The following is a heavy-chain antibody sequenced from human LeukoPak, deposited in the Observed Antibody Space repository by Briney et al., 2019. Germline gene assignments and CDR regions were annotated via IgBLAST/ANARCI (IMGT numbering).Heavy chain of an antibody. CDR3: ARGLCSGGSCYHAAGYYGMDV. CDR2: INHSGST. J-gene: IGHJ6*02. CDR1: GGSFSGDY. V-gene: IGHV4-34*01. D-gene: IGHD2-15*01. Sequence: ASETLSLTCAVYGGSFSGDYWSWIRQPPGKGLECIGEINHSGSTNYNPSLKSRVTISVDTSKNQFSLKLSSVTAADTAVYYCARGLCSGGSCYHAAGYYGMDVWGQGTTVTVSS.